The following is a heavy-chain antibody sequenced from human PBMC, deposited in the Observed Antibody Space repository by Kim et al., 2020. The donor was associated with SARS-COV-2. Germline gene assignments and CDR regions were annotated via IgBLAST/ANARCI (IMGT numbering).Heavy chain of an antibody. D-gene: IGHD3-3*01. J-gene: IGHJ4*02. Sequence: GSTSYAQSFQGRVNMTSDTSTTTVYMELTSLTSDDTAMYYCARDLEGLDYWGQGTLVTVSS. CDR2: GST. CDR3: ARDLEGLDY. V-gene: IGHV1-46*01.